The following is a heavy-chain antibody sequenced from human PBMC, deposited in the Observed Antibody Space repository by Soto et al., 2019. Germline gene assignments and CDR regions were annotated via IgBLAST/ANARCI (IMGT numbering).Heavy chain of an antibody. Sequence: EVQLLESGEGLVELGGSLRLSCAASGFTFSSYAMSWVRQAPGKGLAWVAAISGRVGTTFYADSVKGRFTISRDNSKNMLFLQMNSLRAEDSAVYYCARDQSTVPHDAFDIWGQGTMVPVSS. CDR3: ARDQSTVPHDAFDI. V-gene: IGHV3-23*01. CDR1: GFTFSSYA. CDR2: ISGRVGTT. J-gene: IGHJ3*02. D-gene: IGHD4-17*01.